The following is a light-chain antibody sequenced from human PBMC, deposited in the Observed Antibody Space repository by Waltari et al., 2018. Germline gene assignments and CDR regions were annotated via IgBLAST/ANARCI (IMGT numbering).Light chain of an antibody. CDR1: QDISNY. J-gene: IGKJ4*01. Sequence: DIQMTQSPSSLSASVGYRVTITCHASQDISNYLNWYQHKPGKAPKLLIYDASNLETGVPSKFSGSGSGTDFTFTISSLQPEDIATYYCQQYDTLPLTFGGGTKVEIK. CDR3: QQYDTLPLT. CDR2: DAS. V-gene: IGKV1-33*01.